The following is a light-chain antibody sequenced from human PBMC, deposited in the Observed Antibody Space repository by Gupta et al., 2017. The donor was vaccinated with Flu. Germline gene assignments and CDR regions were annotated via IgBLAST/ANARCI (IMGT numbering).Light chain of an antibody. CDR1: SNKNTY. Sequence: SNKNTYLPWFQQRPGQSPKVLIYLVSHRESGVPDRFSGSGSGNDFTLKISRLEAEDVGIYYCMQDARSPLTFGQGTKVEIK. J-gene: IGKJ1*01. V-gene: IGKV2-30*01. CDR3: MQDARSPLT. CDR2: LVS.